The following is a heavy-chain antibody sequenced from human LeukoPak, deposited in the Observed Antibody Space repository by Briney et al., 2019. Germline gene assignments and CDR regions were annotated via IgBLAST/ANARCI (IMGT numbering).Heavy chain of an antibody. J-gene: IGHJ4*02. CDR1: TASINSYY. CDR2: IYTPGMT. D-gene: IGHD2-21*02. CDR3: VRHGFTASHFFLDY. Sequence: SETLSLTCTVSTASINSYYWGWVRQPAGRGLEWIGRIYTPGMTQYDPSLQSRVTMSVDTSQKQFSLNLRSVTAADTAIYFCVRHGFTASHFFLDYWSQGALVTVSS. V-gene: IGHV4-4*07.